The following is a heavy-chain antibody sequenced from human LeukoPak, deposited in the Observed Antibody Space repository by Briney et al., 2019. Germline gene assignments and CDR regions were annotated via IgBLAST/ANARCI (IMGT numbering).Heavy chain of an antibody. CDR3: ARQNRWGSGYYGYFDY. CDR2: ISYDGSNK. V-gene: IGHV3-30-3*01. Sequence: GRSLRLSCAASGFTFSSYAMHWVRQAPGKGLEWVAVISYDGSNKYYADSVKGRFTISRDNSKNTLYLQTNSLRAEDTAVYYCARQNRWGSGYYGYFDYWGQGTLVTVSS. J-gene: IGHJ4*02. CDR1: GFTFSSYA. D-gene: IGHD3-22*01.